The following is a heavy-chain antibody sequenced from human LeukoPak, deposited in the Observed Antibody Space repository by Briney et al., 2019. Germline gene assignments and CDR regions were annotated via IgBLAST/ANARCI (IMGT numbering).Heavy chain of an antibody. V-gene: IGHV1-2*02. Sequence: ASVNVSCKPCGYTYTYYYIHWVRQAPAVGLQWMGWINPSNGDTHYAEVFQGRVTMTRDTSIRTAYMELTGLTTDDTAVYYCARSPIGASAYWGRGTLVTVSS. J-gene: IGHJ4*02. D-gene: IGHD3-10*01. CDR3: ARSPIGASAY. CDR1: GYTYTYYY. CDR2: INPSNGDT.